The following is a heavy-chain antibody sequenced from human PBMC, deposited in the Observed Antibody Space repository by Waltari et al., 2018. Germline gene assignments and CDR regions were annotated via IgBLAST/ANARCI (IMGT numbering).Heavy chain of an antibody. Sequence: QVQLVQSGAEVKKPGASVKVSCKASGYTFTGYYMHWVRQAPGQGLEWMGWINPNSGGTNYAQKFQGRVTMTRDTSISTAYMELSRLRSDDTAVYYCERSGSAGGSYFMNWFDPWGQGTLVTVSS. J-gene: IGHJ5*02. CDR2: INPNSGGT. CDR1: GYTFTGYY. D-gene: IGHD1-26*01. V-gene: IGHV1-2*02. CDR3: ERSGSAGGSYFMNWFDP.